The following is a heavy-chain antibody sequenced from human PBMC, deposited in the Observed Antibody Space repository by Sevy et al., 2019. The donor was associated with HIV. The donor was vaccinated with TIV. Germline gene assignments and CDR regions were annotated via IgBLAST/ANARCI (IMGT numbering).Heavy chain of an antibody. CDR3: ARTTVTTLSSARNNWFDP. D-gene: IGHD4-4*01. CDR1: GDSINNGDYY. J-gene: IGHJ5*02. V-gene: IGHV4-31*03. CDR2: IYYTGTT. Sequence: SETLSLTCTVSGDSINNGDYYWSWIRQHPGKGLEWIGKIYYTGTTYYNPSLKSRLRISVERSENTLSLSLRSVTAAATAVYYCARTTVTTLSSARNNWFDPWGQGTLVTVSS.